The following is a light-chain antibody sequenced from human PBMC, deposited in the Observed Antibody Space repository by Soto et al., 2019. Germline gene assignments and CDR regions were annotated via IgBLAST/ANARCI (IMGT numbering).Light chain of an antibody. V-gene: IGKV3-15*01. CDR1: QSVSSS. CDR3: QQYNTWPYT. J-gene: IGKJ2*01. CDR2: GAS. Sequence: EIVLTQSPATLSVSPGERATLSCRASQSVSSSLAWFQQKSGQAPRVLIYGASTRATDISARFSGSGSGTDFTLTISSLQSEDFAVYYCQQYNTWPYTFGQGTKLDIK.